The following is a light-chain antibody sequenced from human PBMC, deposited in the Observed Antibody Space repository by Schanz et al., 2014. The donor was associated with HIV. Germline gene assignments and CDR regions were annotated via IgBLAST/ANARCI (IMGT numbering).Light chain of an antibody. J-gene: IGKJ1*01. Sequence: DIQMTQSPSSLSASVGDRVTITCRASQGIGNDLGWYQQRPGKAPKRLIYAASTLQSGVPSRFVGGGSGTEFTLTISRLQPDDFATYYCQQYYLYWTFGQGTKVEVK. CDR1: QGIGND. CDR3: QQYYLYWT. V-gene: IGKV1-17*01. CDR2: AAS.